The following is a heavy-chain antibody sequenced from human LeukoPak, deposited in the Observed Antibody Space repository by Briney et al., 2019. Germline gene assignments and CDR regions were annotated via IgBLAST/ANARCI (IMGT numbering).Heavy chain of an antibody. Sequence: SETLSLTCAVSGYSISSGYYWGWIRQPPGKGLEWIGSIYHSGSTYYNPSLKSRVTISVDTSKNQFSLKLSSVTAADTAVYYCVGSFRWYFGLWGRGTLVTVSS. V-gene: IGHV4-38-2*01. CDR2: IYHSGST. CDR3: VGSFRWYFGL. J-gene: IGHJ2*01. CDR1: GYSISSGYY. D-gene: IGHD3-10*01.